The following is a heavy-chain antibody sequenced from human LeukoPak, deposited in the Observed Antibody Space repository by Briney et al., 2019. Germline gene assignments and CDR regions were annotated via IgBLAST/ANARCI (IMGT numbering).Heavy chain of an antibody. J-gene: IGHJ3*02. CDR3: AKDGFNYTSRDNDGFDT. CDR2: FSGNGEWT. D-gene: IGHD3-3*01. CDR1: GITVSSNY. Sequence: GGSLRLSCAASGITVSSNYMSWVRQAPEKGLEWVSTFSGNGEWTHYTDSVKGRFTTSRDKTKNTLYLQMNSLIFEDTALYYCAKDGFNYTSRDNDGFDTWGQGTMVTVSS. V-gene: IGHV3-23*01.